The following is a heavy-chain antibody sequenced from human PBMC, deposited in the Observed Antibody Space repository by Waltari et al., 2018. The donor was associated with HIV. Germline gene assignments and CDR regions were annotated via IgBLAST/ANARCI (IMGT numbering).Heavy chain of an antibody. CDR3: ARHRDTLIVGSPLDY. V-gene: IGHV4-39*01. Sequence: QLQLQESGPGLVQPSETLSLTCNVSGGPIRSSSFYWAWFPPPPGKGLQWIGTIHYSGSTNYNPSLESRVTISVDTSKNQFSLKLSSVTAADTAVYYCARHRDTLIVGSPLDYWGQGTLVTVSS. CDR1: GGPIRSSSFY. J-gene: IGHJ4*02. D-gene: IGHD3-22*01. CDR2: IHYSGST.